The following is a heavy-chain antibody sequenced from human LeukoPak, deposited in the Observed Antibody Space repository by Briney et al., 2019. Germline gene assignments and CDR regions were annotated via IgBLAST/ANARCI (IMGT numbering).Heavy chain of an antibody. Sequence: PGGSLRLSCAASGFTFSSYGMHWVHQAPGKGLEWVAFIRYDGSNKYYADSVKGRFTISGDNSKNTLYLQMNSLRAEDTAVYYCAKEQSITIFGVVTTYFDYWGQGTLVTVSS. V-gene: IGHV3-30*02. CDR1: GFTFSSYG. J-gene: IGHJ4*02. CDR3: AKEQSITIFGVVTTYFDY. D-gene: IGHD3-3*01. CDR2: IRYDGSNK.